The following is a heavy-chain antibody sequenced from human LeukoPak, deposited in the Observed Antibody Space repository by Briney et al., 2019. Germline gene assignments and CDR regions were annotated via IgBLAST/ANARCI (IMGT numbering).Heavy chain of an antibody. CDR1: GFSVSTYT. CDR3: AREGMGYYDSSGYPRGWLAFDI. J-gene: IGHJ3*02. D-gene: IGHD3-22*01. V-gene: IGHV3-21*01. Sequence: GGSLRLSYAASGFSVSTYTMHWVRQAPGKGLEWVSSISSSGSYKYYADSVKGRFSISRDNTKNSLYLQMNTLRAEDTAVYHCAREGMGYYDSSGYPRGWLAFDIWGQETMVSVSS. CDR2: ISSSGSYK.